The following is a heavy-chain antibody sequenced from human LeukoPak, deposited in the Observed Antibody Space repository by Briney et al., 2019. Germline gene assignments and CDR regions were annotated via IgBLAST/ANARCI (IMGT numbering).Heavy chain of an antibody. CDR3: TTEGWLVREPFDY. CDR2: IKSKTDGGTT. CDR1: GFTFSNAW. D-gene: IGHD6-19*01. J-gene: IGHJ4*02. V-gene: IGHV3-15*01. Sequence: PGGSLRLSCAASGFTFSNAWMSWVRQAPGKGLEWVGRIKSKTDGGTTDYAAPVKGRFTISRDDSKNTLYLQMNSLKTEDTAVYYCTTEGWLVREPFDYWGQGTLVTVSS.